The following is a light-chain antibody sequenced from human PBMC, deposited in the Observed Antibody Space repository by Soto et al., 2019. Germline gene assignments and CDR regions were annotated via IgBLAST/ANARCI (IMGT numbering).Light chain of an antibody. J-gene: IGKJ2*01. Sequence: EIVMTQSPATLSVSPGERATLSCRASQSVSSNLAWYQQKPGQAPRLLFYGASTRATGIPARFSGSGSGTDFTLTISSLLSEDFAVYYCQQSNNWPYTFGQGTKLEIK. CDR2: GAS. V-gene: IGKV3-15*01. CDR1: QSVSSN. CDR3: QQSNNWPYT.